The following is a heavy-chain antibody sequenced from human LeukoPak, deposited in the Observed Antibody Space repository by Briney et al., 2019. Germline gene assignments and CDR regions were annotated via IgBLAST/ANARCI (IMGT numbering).Heavy chain of an antibody. V-gene: IGHV4-59*01. D-gene: IGHD2-15*01. J-gene: IGHJ6*03. CDR2: VYFSGGT. CDR1: GGSISSYY. Sequence: SETLSLTCTVSGGSISSYYWSWIRQPPGKGLEWIGDVYFSGGTNYNPSLKSRVTMSVYTSKTQFSLRLSSVTAADTDVYYCAKTVSGSRYYYMDVWGKGTTVTVSS. CDR3: AKTVSGSRYYYMDV.